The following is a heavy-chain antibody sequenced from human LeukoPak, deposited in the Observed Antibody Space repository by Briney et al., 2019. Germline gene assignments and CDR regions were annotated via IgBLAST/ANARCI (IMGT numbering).Heavy chain of an antibody. CDR2: INPSGGST. Sequence: ASVKVSCKASGYTFTSHYMHWVRQAPGQGLEWMGIINPSGGSTSYAQKFQGRVTMTRDTSTSTVYMELSSLRSEDTAVYYCARDGVEYSGYEERPALDYWGQGTLVTVSS. D-gene: IGHD5-12*01. V-gene: IGHV1-46*01. CDR3: ARDGVEYSGYEERPALDY. J-gene: IGHJ4*02. CDR1: GYTFTSHY.